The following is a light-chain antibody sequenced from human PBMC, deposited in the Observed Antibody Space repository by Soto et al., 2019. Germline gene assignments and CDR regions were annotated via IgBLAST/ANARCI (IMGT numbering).Light chain of an antibody. J-gene: IGKJ1*01. CDR1: QDIGND. CDR2: TAS. CDR3: LQDYNYPRT. V-gene: IGKV1-6*01. Sequence: IQMTQSPSSMSASVGDRVTITCRASQDIGNDLGWYQQKPGKAPRLLISTASTLESGVPARFSGSGSGTHFILTISSLQPEDFATDFCLQDYNYPRTFGQGTQVEI.